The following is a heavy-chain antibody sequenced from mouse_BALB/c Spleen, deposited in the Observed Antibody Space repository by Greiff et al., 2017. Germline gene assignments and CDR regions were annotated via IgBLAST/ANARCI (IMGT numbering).Heavy chain of an antibody. D-gene: IGHD2-3*01. CDR1: GYTFTSYW. Sequence: LVESGAELVKPGASVKLSCKTSGYTFTSYWIQWVKQRPGQGLGWIGEIFPGTGTTYYNEKFKGKATLTIDTSSSTAYMQLSSLTSEDSAVYFCARGDDGYYLYYAMDYWGQGTSVTVSS. J-gene: IGHJ4*01. CDR2: IFPGTGTT. V-gene: IGHV1S132*01. CDR3: ARGDDGYYLYYAMDY.